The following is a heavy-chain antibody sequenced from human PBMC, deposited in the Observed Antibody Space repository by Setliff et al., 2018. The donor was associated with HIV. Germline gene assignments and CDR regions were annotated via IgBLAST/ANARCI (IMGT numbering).Heavy chain of an antibody. Sequence: PSETLSLTCTVSGGSISRGSYYWSWIRQPAGKGLEWIGRIYYSGNTRYNPSLKSRVTISLDTSKNRFSLQLTSVTAADTAVYYCARHRDGGTYPLDYWGQGTLVTVSS. V-gene: IGHV4-61*10. CDR3: ARHRDGGTYPLDY. CDR1: GGSISRGSYY. CDR2: IYYSGNT. J-gene: IGHJ4*02. D-gene: IGHD1-26*01.